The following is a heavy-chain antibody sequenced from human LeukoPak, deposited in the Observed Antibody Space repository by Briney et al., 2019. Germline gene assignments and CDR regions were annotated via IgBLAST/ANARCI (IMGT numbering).Heavy chain of an antibody. CDR3: ARDARDGYHPSYYYMDV. CDR1: GYTFTSYD. Sequence: ASVKVSCKASGYTFTSYDINWVRQATGQGLEWMGWMNPNSGNTGYAQKFQGRVTMTRNTSISTAYMELSSLRAEDTAVYYCARDARDGYHPSYYYMDVWGKGTTVTVSS. CDR2: MNPNSGNT. J-gene: IGHJ6*03. D-gene: IGHD5-24*01. V-gene: IGHV1-8*01.